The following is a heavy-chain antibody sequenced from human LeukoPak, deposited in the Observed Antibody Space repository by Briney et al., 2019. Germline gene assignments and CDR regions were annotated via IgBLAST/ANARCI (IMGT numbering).Heavy chain of an antibody. D-gene: IGHD2-8*01. V-gene: IGHV1-69*13. CDR2: IIPIFGTA. CDR3: ARASTKTYYYYYGMDV. CDR1: GGTFSNYA. J-gene: IGHJ6*02. Sequence: SVKVSCKASGGTFSNYAISWVRQAPGQGLEWMGGIIPIFGTANYAQKFQGRVTITADESTSTAYMELSSLRSEDTAVYYCARASTKTYYYYYGMDVWGQGTTVTVSS.